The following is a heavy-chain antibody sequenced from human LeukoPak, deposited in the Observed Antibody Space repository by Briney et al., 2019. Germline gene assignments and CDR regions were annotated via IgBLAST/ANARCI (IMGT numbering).Heavy chain of an antibody. J-gene: IGHJ3*02. V-gene: IGHV3-7*01. CDR3: ARDPYDFSGGYAYGAFDM. CDR1: GFTFSSYW. D-gene: IGHD3-16*01. CDR2: INKDGSA. Sequence: GGSLRLSCVASGFTFSSYWMTWVRQAPGKWLEWVANINKDGSANEDSVKGRFTISRDNAKNSLYLQMNSLRVEDTAVYYCARDPYDFSGGYAYGAFDMWGQGTMVTVSS.